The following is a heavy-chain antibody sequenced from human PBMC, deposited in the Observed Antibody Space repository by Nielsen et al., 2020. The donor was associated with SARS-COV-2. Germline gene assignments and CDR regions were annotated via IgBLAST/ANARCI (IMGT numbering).Heavy chain of an antibody. CDR3: AKDRAAAGSGGGFDY. CDR1: GFTFSSYA. V-gene: IGHV3-9*01. D-gene: IGHD6-13*01. CDR2: ISWNSGSI. Sequence: GGSLRLSCAASGFTFSSYAMSWVRQAPGKGLEWVSGISWNSGSIGYADSVKGRFTISRDNAKNSLYLQMNSLRAEDTALYYCAKDRAAAGSGGGFDYWGQGTLVTVSS. J-gene: IGHJ4*02.